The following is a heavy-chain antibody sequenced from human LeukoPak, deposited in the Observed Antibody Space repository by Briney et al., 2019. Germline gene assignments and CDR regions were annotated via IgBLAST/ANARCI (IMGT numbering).Heavy chain of an antibody. D-gene: IGHD1-1*01. J-gene: IGHJ6*03. V-gene: IGHV3-13*01. CDR2: IGTASDT. CDR3: ARGPPHGKYYYTAG. Sequence: LRVSYPASGFTFRHFDMHGVHQPTRQGLTWVSTIGTASDTYYPRSVDRRFTLSRDNPKHSLYLQMNRLTAGDTAGYYCARGPPHGKYYYTAGGGKGTTVTVSS. CDR1: GFTFRHFD.